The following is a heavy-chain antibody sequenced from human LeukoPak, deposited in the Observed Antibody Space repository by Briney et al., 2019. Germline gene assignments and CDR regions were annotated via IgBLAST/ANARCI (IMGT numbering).Heavy chain of an antibody. CDR2: IYTCGST. D-gene: IGHD2-2*01. CDR3: ARATSYCSSTSCYSNAFDI. CDR1: GGSISSGSYY. Sequence: SETLSLTCTVSGGSISSGSYYWSWIRQPAGKGLEWIGRIYTCGSTNYNPSLKSRVTISVDTSKNQFSLKLSSVTAADTAVYYCARATSYCSSTSCYSNAFDIWGQGTMVTVSS. V-gene: IGHV4-61*02. J-gene: IGHJ3*02.